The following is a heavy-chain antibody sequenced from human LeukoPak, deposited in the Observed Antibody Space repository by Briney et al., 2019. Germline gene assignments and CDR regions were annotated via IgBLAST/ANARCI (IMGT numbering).Heavy chain of an antibody. D-gene: IGHD5-18*01. V-gene: IGHV3-11*04. CDR3: ASALFTAMAPLDY. CDR1: GFTFSDYY. CDR2: ISSSGSTI. J-gene: IGHJ4*02. Sequence: GGSLRLSCAASGFTFSDYYMSWIRQAPGKGLEWVSYISSSGSTIYHADSVKGRFTISRDNAKNSLYLQMNSLRAEDTAVYYCASALFTAMAPLDYWGQGTLVTVSS.